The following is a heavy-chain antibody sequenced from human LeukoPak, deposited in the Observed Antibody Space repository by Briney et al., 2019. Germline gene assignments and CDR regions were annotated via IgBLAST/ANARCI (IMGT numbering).Heavy chain of an antibody. CDR3: AKDFSSGTYYPYYYYGMDV. J-gene: IGHJ6*02. V-gene: IGHV3-43*02. Sequence: QPGGSLRLSCAASGFTFDDYAMHWVRQAPGKGLEWVSLISGDGGSTYYADSVKGRFTISRDNSKNSLYLQMNSLRTKDTALYYCAKDFSSGTYYPYYYYGMDVWGQGTTVTVSS. CDR1: GFTFDDYA. CDR2: ISGDGGST. D-gene: IGHD3-10*01.